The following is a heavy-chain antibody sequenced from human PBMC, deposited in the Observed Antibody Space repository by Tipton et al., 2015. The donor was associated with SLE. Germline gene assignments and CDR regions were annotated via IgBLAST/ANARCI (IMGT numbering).Heavy chain of an antibody. J-gene: IGHJ3*02. CDR1: GGSISSYY. CDR2: IYYSGST. Sequence: TLSLTCTVSGGSISSYYWSWIRQPPGKGLEWIGYIYYSGSTNYNPSLKSRVTISVDTSKNQFSLKLSSVTAADTAVYYCARDFSGSGSPDAFDIWGQGTMVTVSS. D-gene: IGHD1-26*01. CDR3: ARDFSGSGSPDAFDI. V-gene: IGHV4-59*01.